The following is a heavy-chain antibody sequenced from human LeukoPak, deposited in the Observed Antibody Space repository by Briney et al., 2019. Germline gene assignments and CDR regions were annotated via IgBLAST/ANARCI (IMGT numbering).Heavy chain of an antibody. CDR2: ISWDGGST. Sequence: GGSLRLSCAASGLTFSSYTTDWVRQAPGRGLEWVSLISWDGGSTYYADSVKGRFTISRDNSKNSLYLQMNSLRTEDTALYYCAKATGYGSADYWGQGTLVTVSS. CDR3: AKATGYGSADY. D-gene: IGHD3-10*01. V-gene: IGHV3-43*01. CDR1: GLTFSSYT. J-gene: IGHJ4*02.